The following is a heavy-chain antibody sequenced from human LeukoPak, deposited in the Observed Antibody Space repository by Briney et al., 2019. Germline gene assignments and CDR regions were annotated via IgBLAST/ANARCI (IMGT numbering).Heavy chain of an antibody. V-gene: IGHV4-39*02. CDR3: ARDQLGWADY. CDR1: GGSMSSSSYY. Sequence: PSETLSLTCTVSGGSMSSSSYYWGWIRQPPGKGLEWIGSIYYSGSTNYNPSLKSRVTISVDTSKNHFSLKLSSVTAADTAVYYCARDQLGWADYWGQGTLVTVSS. J-gene: IGHJ4*02. CDR2: IYYSGST. D-gene: IGHD7-27*01.